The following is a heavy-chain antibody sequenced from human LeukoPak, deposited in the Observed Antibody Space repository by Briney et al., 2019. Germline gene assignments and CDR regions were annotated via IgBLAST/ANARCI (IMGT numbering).Heavy chain of an antibody. CDR2: TRNKANSYTT. V-gene: IGHV3-72*01. CDR1: GFTFGDHY. J-gene: IGHJ4*02. D-gene: IGHD4-17*01. Sequence: PGGSLRLSCAASGFTFGDHYMDWVRQAPGKGLEWVGRTRNKANSYTTEYAASVKGRFTISRDDSKNSLYLQMNSLKTEDTAVYYCARATVTTYSYYFDYWGQGTLVTVSS. CDR3: ARATVTTYSYYFDY.